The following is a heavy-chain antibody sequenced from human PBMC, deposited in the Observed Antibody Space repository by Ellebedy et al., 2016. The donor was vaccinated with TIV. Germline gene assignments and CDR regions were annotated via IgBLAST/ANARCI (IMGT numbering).Heavy chain of an antibody. CDR3: VHLYATNYFHY. CDR2: IYWVDVK. D-gene: IGHD2/OR15-2a*01. V-gene: IGHV2-5*02. J-gene: IGHJ4*02. Sequence: SGPTLVKPTQTFTLTSTFSGFSLSTTGVGVGWVRQPPGKALECLALIYWVDVKRYSPSLKSRLTITQDTSKNQVVLTMTNMDPVETTTYFCVHLYATNYFHYWGQGTLVTVSS. CDR1: GFSLSTTGVG.